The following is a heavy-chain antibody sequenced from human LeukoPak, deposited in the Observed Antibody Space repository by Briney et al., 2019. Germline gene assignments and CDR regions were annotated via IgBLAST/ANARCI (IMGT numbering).Heavy chain of an antibody. V-gene: IGHV3-48*04. J-gene: IGHJ4*02. D-gene: IGHD2-2*01. CDR3: ARRGFEAGGPAFDY. CDR2: ISSDSTTI. Sequence: GGSLRLSCAASGFTFSSYRMNWVRQAPGKGLQWVSYISSDSTTIYYADSVKGRFTISRDNAENSLYLQMNSLRAEDTAVYFCARRGFEAGGPAFDYWGQGTLVNVSS. CDR1: GFTFSSYR.